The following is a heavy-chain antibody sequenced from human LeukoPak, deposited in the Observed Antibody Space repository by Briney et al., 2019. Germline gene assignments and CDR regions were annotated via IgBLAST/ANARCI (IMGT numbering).Heavy chain of an antibody. D-gene: IGHD6-19*01. V-gene: IGHV1-69*04. CDR1: GYTFTSYD. CDR3: AGSYSSGWSTDY. CDR2: IIPILGIA. Sequence: GASVKVSCKASGYTFTSYDINWVRQAPGQGLEWMGRIIPILGIANYAQKFQGRVTITADKSTSTAYMELSSLRSEDTAVYYCAGSYSSGWSTDYWGQGTLVTVSS. J-gene: IGHJ4*02.